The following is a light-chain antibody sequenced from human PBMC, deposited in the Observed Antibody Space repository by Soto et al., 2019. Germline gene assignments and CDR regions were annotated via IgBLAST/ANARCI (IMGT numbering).Light chain of an antibody. CDR1: QSVSSTY. Sequence: IVLTQSPGTLSLSPGERATLSCRAIQSVSSTYLAWYQQKPGQAPRLLIYGASSRAPGIPDRFSGSGSGTDFTLTISRLEPEDFAVYYCQQYGSSPPLTFGGGTKVDIK. V-gene: IGKV3-20*01. CDR3: QQYGSSPPLT. J-gene: IGKJ4*01. CDR2: GAS.